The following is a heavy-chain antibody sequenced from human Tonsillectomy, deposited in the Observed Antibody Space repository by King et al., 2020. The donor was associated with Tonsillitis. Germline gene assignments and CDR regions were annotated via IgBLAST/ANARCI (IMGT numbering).Heavy chain of an antibody. CDR2: ISSSGSII. D-gene: IGHD3-22*01. V-gene: IGHV3-11*01. CDR1: GFTFSDYY. Sequence: VQLVESGGGLVKPGGSLRLSCAASGFTFSDYYMNWIRQAPGKGLEWVSYISSSGSIIYYADSVKGRFTISRDNANNSLYLQMNSLRAEDTAGYYCASDQGYSYSPRYYDSSGGRQGVDYWGQGTLVTVSS. CDR3: ASDQGYSYSPRYYDSSGGRQGVDY. J-gene: IGHJ4*02.